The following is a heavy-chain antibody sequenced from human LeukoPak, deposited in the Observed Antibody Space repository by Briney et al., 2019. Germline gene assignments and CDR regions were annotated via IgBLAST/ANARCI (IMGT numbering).Heavy chain of an antibody. D-gene: IGHD6-13*01. CDR3: ARDWSYLPSWAAGENDI. CDR1: GFTFSSYA. Sequence: GGSLRLSCAASGFTFSSYAMSWVRQAPGKGLEWVSYISSSGSTIYYADSVKGRFTISRDNAKNSLYLQMNSLRAEDTAVYYCARDWSYLPSWAAGENDIWGQGTMVTVSS. CDR2: ISSSGSTI. J-gene: IGHJ3*02. V-gene: IGHV3-48*04.